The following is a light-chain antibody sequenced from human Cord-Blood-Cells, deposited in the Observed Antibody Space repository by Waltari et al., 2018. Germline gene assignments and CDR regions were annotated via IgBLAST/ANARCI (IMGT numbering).Light chain of an antibody. CDR2: DVS. Sequence: QSALTQPASVSGSPGQSLTISCPGTSSDGGGYNYVSWYQQHPGKAPKLMIYDVSNRPSGVSNRFSGSKSGNTASLTISGLQAEDEADYYCSSYTSSSTLYVFGTGTKVTVL. CDR3: SSYTSSSTLYV. J-gene: IGLJ1*01. V-gene: IGLV2-14*03. CDR1: SSDGGGYNY.